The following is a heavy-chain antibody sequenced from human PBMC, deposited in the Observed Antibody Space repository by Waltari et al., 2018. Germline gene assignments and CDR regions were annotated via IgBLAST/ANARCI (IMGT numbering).Heavy chain of an antibody. CDR2: INWNSGTI. CDR3: TKDMDGATAMAPRLDF. D-gene: IGHD5-18*01. J-gene: IGHJ4*02. CDR1: GFIFDDYG. Sequence: VHLVESGGGLVRPGRSLRLSCAASGFIFDDYGMDWVRQAPGKRLELVAGINWNSGTIHYADSVKGRFTISRDNAENSLYLQMNSLTTEDTAVYYCTKDMDGATAMAPRLDFWGQGTLVTVSS. V-gene: IGHV3-9*01.